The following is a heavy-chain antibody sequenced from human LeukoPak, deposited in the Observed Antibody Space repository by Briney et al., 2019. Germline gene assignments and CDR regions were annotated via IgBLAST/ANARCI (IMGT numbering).Heavy chain of an antibody. Sequence: PGGSLSLSCAVSGYTFSDYYMSWIRRSPGQGREGVSYIRSIGSTIYYADSVKGQFTISMDNAKNSRYLQMNSLTAKDTAVYYCARDHYRLAVGGRRDAFDSWGQGTMVTVAS. D-gene: IGHD6-19*01. CDR1: GYTFSDYY. V-gene: IGHV3-11*01. J-gene: IGHJ3*02. CDR3: ARDHYRLAVGGRRDAFDS. CDR2: IRSIGSTI.